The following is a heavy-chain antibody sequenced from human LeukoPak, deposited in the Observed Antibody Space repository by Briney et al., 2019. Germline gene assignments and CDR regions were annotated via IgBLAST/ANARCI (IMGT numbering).Heavy chain of an antibody. CDR2: IRYDGSNK. V-gene: IGHV3-30*02. Sequence: GGSLRLSCAASGFTFSSYGMHWVRQAPGKGLEWVAFIRYDGSNKYYADSVKGRFTISRDNSKNTLYLQMNSLRAEDTAVYYCAKEEPAGSQGAFDIWGQGTMVTVSS. CDR3: AKEEPAGSQGAFDI. D-gene: IGHD1-26*01. J-gene: IGHJ3*02. CDR1: GFTFSSYG.